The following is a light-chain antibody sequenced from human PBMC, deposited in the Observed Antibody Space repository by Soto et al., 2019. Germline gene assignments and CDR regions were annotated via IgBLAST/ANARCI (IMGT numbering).Light chain of an antibody. CDR1: SSHIGGYGY. Sequence: QSVLTQPASVSGSLGQSITLSCTGTSSHIGGYGYVSWYQQSPGRAPKLILFEVRDRPVGVSDRCSGSKSGNTASLTISGLQAEDDATYYCSSYRAPGTLLVFGGGTKVTVL. V-gene: IGLV2-14*01. J-gene: IGLJ2*01. CDR2: EVR. CDR3: SSYRAPGTLLV.